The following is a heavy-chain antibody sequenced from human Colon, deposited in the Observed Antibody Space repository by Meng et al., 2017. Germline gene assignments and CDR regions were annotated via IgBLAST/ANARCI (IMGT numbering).Heavy chain of an antibody. Sequence: QLQLKQCGAGLFKPSDHLSLTCPVYGGSFRCYYGIWIRQPPGKGLEWIGEINHSGSTNSNPSLKSRVTISVDTSKNQFSLKLSSVTAADTAVYYCARGRSGSSWYGGDYWGQGTLVTVSS. CDR3: ARGRSGSSWYGGDY. D-gene: IGHD6-13*01. CDR1: GGSFRCYY. V-gene: IGHV4-34*01. CDR2: INHSGST. J-gene: IGHJ4*02.